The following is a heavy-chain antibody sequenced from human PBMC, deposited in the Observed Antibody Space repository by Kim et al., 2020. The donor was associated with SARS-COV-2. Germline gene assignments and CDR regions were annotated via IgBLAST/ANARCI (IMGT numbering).Heavy chain of an antibody. D-gene: IGHD3-10*01. CDR1: GYTFTSYG. CDR3: AAMVRGVTDADY. Sequence: ASVKVSCKASGYTFTSYGISWVRQAPGQGLEWMGWISAYNGNTNYAQKLQGRVTMTTDTSTSTAYMELRSLRSDDTAVYYCAAMVRGVTDADYWGQGTLVTVSS. CDR2: ISAYNGNT. V-gene: IGHV1-18*01. J-gene: IGHJ4*02.